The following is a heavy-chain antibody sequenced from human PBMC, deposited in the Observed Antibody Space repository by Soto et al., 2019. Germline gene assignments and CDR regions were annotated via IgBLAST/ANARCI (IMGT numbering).Heavy chain of an antibody. V-gene: IGHV5-51*01. J-gene: IGHJ4*02. Sequence: PGETLKISCKGSGYNFAGYWIAWVRQMPGKGLELMAIIYPSDSDTRYRPSFQGQVTISADKSISSAYLQWSSLRASDTAMYYCARGGVSTRTFDYWGQGTPVTVSS. CDR3: ARGGVSTRTFDY. D-gene: IGHD3-3*01. CDR1: GYNFAGYW. CDR2: IYPSDSDT.